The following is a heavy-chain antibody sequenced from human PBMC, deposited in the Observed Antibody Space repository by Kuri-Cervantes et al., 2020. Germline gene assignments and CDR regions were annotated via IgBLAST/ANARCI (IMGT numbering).Heavy chain of an antibody. CDR2: IYSGGST. J-gene: IGHJ6*02. Sequence: GGFLRLSFAASGFTFSSYGMHWVRQAPGKGLEWVSVIYSGGSTYYADSVMGRFTISRDNSKNTRYLQMNSLRAEDTAVYYCAREEPSLQYYYYGMDVWGQGTTVTVSS. CDR3: AREEPSLQYYYYGMDV. D-gene: IGHD4-11*01. CDR1: GFTFSSYG. V-gene: IGHV3-NL1*01.